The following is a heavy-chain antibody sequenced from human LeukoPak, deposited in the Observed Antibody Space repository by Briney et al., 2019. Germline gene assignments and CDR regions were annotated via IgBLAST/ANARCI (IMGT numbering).Heavy chain of an antibody. CDR3: ARVGAPGGLRPYHYYY. D-gene: IGHD3-16*01. J-gene: IGHJ4*02. V-gene: IGHV1-2*02. CDR2: IDPASGIT. Sequence: ASVKVSCKASGYIFSDYWIHWVRPAPGRGLECLGWIDPASGITNQPQKFQGRITVTRDTSASTVYMDLTGLTTDDTALYYCARVGAPGGLRPYHYYYWGQGTLVTVSS. CDR1: GYIFSDYW.